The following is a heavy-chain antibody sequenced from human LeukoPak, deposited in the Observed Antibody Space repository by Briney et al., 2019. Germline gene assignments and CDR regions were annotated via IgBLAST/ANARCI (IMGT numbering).Heavy chain of an antibody. CDR3: AKEYCSNSVCHSLDY. Sequence: LPGRFLRLSCAASGFSFSNYAMHWVRQAPGKGLEWVAVISYDGNNKYYADSVKGRFTISRDNSKNTLYLQMNSLRAEDTAVYYCAKEYCSNSVCHSLDYWGQGTLVTVSS. CDR1: GFSFSNYA. V-gene: IGHV3-30-3*01. J-gene: IGHJ4*02. CDR2: ISYDGNNK. D-gene: IGHD2-8*01.